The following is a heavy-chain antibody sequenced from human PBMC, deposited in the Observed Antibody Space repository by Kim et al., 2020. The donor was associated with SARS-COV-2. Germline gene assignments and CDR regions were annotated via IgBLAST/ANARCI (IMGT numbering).Heavy chain of an antibody. CDR3: ARESVAEYYFDY. D-gene: IGHD6-19*01. CDR2: IYYSGST. J-gene: IGHJ4*02. CDR1: GGSISSYY. Sequence: SETLSLTCTVSGGSISSYYWSWIRQPPGKGLEWIGYIYYSGSTNYNPSLKSRVTISVDTSKNQFSLKLSSVTAADTAVYYCARESVAEYYFDYWGQGTLVTVSS. V-gene: IGHV4-59*01.